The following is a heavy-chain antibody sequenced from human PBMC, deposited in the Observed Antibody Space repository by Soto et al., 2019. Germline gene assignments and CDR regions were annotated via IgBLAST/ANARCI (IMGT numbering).Heavy chain of an antibody. D-gene: IGHD6-13*01. J-gene: IGHJ4*02. CDR1: GFTFSSYE. CDR3: TADRIAPDY. CDR2: ISSSGSTI. V-gene: IGHV3-48*03. Sequence: EVQLVESGGGLVQPGGSLRLSCAASGFTFSSYEMNWVRQAPGKGLEWVSYISSSGSTIYYAVSVKGRFTISRDNAKNPLYLQKNSLMAEDTGVYYCTADRIAPDYWGQGTLVTVSS.